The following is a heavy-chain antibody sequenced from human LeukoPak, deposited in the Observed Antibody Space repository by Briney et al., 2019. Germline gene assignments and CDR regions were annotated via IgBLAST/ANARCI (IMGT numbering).Heavy chain of an antibody. CDR1: GFTFSDHY. Sequence: GGSLRLSCAASGFTFSDHYVSWIRQAPGKGLEWVSYISSSGSTIYYADSVKGRFTISRDNAKNSLYLQMNSLRAEDTAVYYCARYYDSSGYYYYYYYMDVWGKGTTVTISS. CDR2: ISSSGSTI. D-gene: IGHD3-22*01. CDR3: ARYYDSSGYYYYYYYMDV. J-gene: IGHJ6*03. V-gene: IGHV3-11*01.